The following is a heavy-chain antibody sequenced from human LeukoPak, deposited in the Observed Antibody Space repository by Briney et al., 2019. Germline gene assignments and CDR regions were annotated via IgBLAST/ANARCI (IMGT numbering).Heavy chain of an antibody. CDR2: ISSSGSTI. D-gene: IGHD4-17*01. J-gene: IGHJ5*02. CDR1: GFTFSSYE. CDR3: ASASGLRTPNWFDP. V-gene: IGHV3-48*03. Sequence: GGSLRLSCAASGFTFSSYEMNWVRQAPGKGLEWVSYISSSGSTIYYADSVKGRFTISRDNAKNSLYLQMNSLRAEDTAVYYCASASGLRTPNWFDPWGQGTLVTVSS.